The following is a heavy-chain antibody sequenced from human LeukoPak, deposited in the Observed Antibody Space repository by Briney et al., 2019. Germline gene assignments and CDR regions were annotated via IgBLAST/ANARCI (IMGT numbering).Heavy chain of an antibody. CDR1: GGSLSSYF. Sequence: SGTLSLTCTVSGGSLSSYFWSWIRLSPGKGLEWIGYIYSSGSTNYNPSLRSRVTISVDTSKRQFSLKVNSVTAADTAVYYCARRYRGFFDYWGQGILVTVSS. J-gene: IGHJ4*02. CDR2: IYSSGST. CDR3: ARRYRGFFDY. V-gene: IGHV4-59*01. D-gene: IGHD3-16*02.